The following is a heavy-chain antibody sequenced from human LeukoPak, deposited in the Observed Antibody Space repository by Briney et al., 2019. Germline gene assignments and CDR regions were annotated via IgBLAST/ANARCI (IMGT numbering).Heavy chain of an antibody. CDR3: ASRVDCSGGSCYSLFDY. V-gene: IGHV1-8*01. Sequence: ASVKVSCKASGYTFTSYDINWVRQATGQGLEWMGWMNPNSGNTGYAQKFQGRVTMTRNTSISTAYMELSSLRSEDTAVYYCASRVDCSGGSCYSLFDYWGQGTLVTVSS. J-gene: IGHJ4*02. D-gene: IGHD2-15*01. CDR1: GYTFTSYD. CDR2: MNPNSGNT.